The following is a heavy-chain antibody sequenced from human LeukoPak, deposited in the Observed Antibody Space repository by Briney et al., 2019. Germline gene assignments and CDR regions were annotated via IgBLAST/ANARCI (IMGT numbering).Heavy chain of an antibody. CDR1: GYTFTSYG. D-gene: IGHD4-17*01. Sequence: ASVKVSCKASGYTFTSYGISWVRQAPGQGLEWMGWISAYNGNTNYAQKLQGRVTMTTDTSTSTAYMELRSLRSDDTAVYYCARWDGYGDYPPHFDYWGQGTLVTVSS. V-gene: IGHV1-18*01. CDR2: ISAYNGNT. CDR3: ARWDGYGDYPPHFDY. J-gene: IGHJ4*02.